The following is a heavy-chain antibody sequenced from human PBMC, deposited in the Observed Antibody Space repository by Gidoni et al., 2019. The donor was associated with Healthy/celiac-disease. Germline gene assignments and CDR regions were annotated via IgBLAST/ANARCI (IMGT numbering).Heavy chain of an antibody. Sequence: QLQLQESGPGLVKPSETLSLTCTASVGSLSSSSYYWGWLRQPPGKGLEWIGSIYYSGSTYYNPSLKSRVTISVDTSKNQFSLKLSSVTAADTAVYYWARPLGGSYRRPEGNWFDPWGQGTLVTVSS. CDR2: IYYSGST. CDR1: VGSLSSSSYY. V-gene: IGHV4-39*01. J-gene: IGHJ5*02. CDR3: ARPLGGSYRRPEGNWFDP. D-gene: IGHD1-26*01.